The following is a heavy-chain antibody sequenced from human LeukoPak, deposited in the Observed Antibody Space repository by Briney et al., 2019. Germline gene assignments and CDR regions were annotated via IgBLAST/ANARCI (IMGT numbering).Heavy chain of an antibody. D-gene: IGHD6-19*01. Sequence: PGGSLRHSCGASGFTFSNSYMTWVRQAPGKGLEWVANIKQDGSEEYYVDSVKGRFTISRDNAKNVLHLQMNSLRAEDTAVYYCGRGHGWLVDYWGQGTLVTVSS. CDR3: GRGHGWLVDY. CDR2: IKQDGSEE. J-gene: IGHJ4*02. V-gene: IGHV3-7*05. CDR1: GFTFSNSY.